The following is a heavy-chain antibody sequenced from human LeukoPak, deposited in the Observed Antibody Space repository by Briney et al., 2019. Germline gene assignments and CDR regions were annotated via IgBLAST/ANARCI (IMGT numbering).Heavy chain of an antibody. CDR1: GGSISSYY. V-gene: IGHV4-59*01. CDR2: IYYSGST. D-gene: IGHD2-2*01. CDR3: ARGTYQLLPYYYYYGMDV. J-gene: IGHJ6*02. Sequence: SETLSLTCTVSGGSISSYYWSWIRQPPVKGLEWIGYIYYSGSTNYNPSFKSRVTISVDTSKNQFSLKLSSVTAADTAVYYCARGTYQLLPYYYYYGMDVWGQGTTVTVSS.